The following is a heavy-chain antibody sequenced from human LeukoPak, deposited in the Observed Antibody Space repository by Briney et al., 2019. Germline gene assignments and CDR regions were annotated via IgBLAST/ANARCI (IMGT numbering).Heavy chain of an antibody. Sequence: GASVKVSCKASGYTFTGYYIHWVRQAPGQGLEWIGWINPNSGGTNYAQKFQGRVTMTRDTSISTAYMELIGLRSDDTAVYYCAGPWDQVGFDPWGQGTLVSVSS. CDR1: GYTFTGYY. CDR3: AGPWDQVGFDP. J-gene: IGHJ5*02. D-gene: IGHD1-26*01. V-gene: IGHV1-2*02. CDR2: INPNSGGT.